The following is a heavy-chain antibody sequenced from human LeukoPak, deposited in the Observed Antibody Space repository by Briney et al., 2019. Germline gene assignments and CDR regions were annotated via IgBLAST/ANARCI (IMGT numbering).Heavy chain of an antibody. CDR1: GFTFSSYS. CDR2: ISSSSSYI. J-gene: IGHJ4*02. Sequence: PGGSLRLSCAASGFTFSSYSMNWVRQAPGKGLEWVSSISSSSSYIYYADSVKGRFTISRDNAKNSLYLQMNSLRAEDTAVYYCARDAILYYYDSSGYYYRHFDYWGQGTLVTVSS. D-gene: IGHD3-22*01. CDR3: ARDAILYYYDSSGYYYRHFDY. V-gene: IGHV3-21*01.